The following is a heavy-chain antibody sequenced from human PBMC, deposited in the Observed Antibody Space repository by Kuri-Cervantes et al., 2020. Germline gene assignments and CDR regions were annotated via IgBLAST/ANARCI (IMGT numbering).Heavy chain of an antibody. CDR3: ARDSGYDSRGAFDY. D-gene: IGHD3-22*01. Sequence: GESLKISCAASGFTFSSHWMSWVRQAPGKGLEWVAVISYDGSNKYYADSVKGRFTISRDNSKNTLYLQMNSLRAEDTAVYYCARDSGYDSRGAFDYWGQGTLVTVSS. J-gene: IGHJ4*02. CDR1: GFTFSSHW. V-gene: IGHV3-30-3*01. CDR2: ISYDGSNK.